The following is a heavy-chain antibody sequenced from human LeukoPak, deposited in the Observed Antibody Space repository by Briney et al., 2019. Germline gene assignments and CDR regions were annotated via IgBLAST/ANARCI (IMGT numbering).Heavy chain of an antibody. Sequence: GASVKVSCKASGGTFSSYAISWVRQAPGQGLEWMGRIIPILGIANYAQKFQGRVTITADKSTSTAYMELSSLRSEDTAVYYCARDPVFTQLRGFDYWGQGTLVTVSS. D-gene: IGHD4-17*01. V-gene: IGHV1-69*04. CDR1: GGTFSSYA. CDR2: IIPILGIA. J-gene: IGHJ4*02. CDR3: ARDPVFTQLRGFDY.